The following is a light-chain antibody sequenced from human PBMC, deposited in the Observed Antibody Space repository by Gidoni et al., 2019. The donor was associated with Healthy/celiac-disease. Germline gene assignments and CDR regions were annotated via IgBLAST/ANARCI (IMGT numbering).Light chain of an antibody. Sequence: IVLTQSPATLSLSPGERATLSCRASQSVSSYLAWYQQKPGQAPRLLIYDASNRATGIPARFSGSGSGTDFTLTISSLEPEDFAVYYCQQRSNSRFTFXPXTKVDIK. CDR3: QQRSNSRFT. CDR2: DAS. CDR1: QSVSSY. J-gene: IGKJ3*01. V-gene: IGKV3-11*01.